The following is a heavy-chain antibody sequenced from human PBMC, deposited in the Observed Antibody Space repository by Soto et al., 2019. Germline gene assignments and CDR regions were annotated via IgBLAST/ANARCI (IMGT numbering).Heavy chain of an antibody. V-gene: IGHV4-30-4*01. CDR3: ARTPSTYYYDSSGYYYNWYDP. CDR2: IYYRGST. CDR1: GGSISSNYY. D-gene: IGHD3-22*01. Sequence: SETLSLTCAVSGGSISSNYYWTWIRQPPGKGLEWIGYIYYRGSTYFNPSLESRVSLSIDTAKNQFSLKLRSVTAADTAVYYCARTPSTYYYDSSGYYYNWYDPWGQGTLVTVSS. J-gene: IGHJ5*02.